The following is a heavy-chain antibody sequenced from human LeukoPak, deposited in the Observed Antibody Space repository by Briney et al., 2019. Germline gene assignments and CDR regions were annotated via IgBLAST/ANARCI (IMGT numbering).Heavy chain of an antibody. V-gene: IGHV1-18*01. Sequence: GASVKVSCKAFGYTFTSYGISWVRQAPGQGLEWMGWISAYNGNTNYAQKLQGRVTMTTDTSTSTAYMELRSLRSDDTAVCYCARDLVVGATSYFDYWGQGTLVTVSS. CDR1: GYTFTSYG. D-gene: IGHD1-26*01. CDR3: ARDLVVGATSYFDY. CDR2: ISAYNGNT. J-gene: IGHJ4*02.